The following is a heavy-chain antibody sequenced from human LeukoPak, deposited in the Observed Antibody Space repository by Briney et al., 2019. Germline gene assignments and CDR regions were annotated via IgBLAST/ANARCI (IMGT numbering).Heavy chain of an antibody. CDR3: ARYRNEALFAFDI. Sequence: SETLSLTCTVSGDSINNYYWSWIRQPPGKGLEWIGYIYYSGSTNYNPSLKSRVTISVDTSKIQFSLKLNSVTAADTAVYYCARYRNEALFAFDIWGQGTMVTVSS. CDR2: IYYSGST. J-gene: IGHJ3*02. V-gene: IGHV4-59*01. CDR1: GDSINNYY. D-gene: IGHD1-14*01.